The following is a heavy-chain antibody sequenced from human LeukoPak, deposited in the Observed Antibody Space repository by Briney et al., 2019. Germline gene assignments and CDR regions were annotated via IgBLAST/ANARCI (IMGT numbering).Heavy chain of an antibody. D-gene: IGHD1-7*01. CDR3: ATGKPLGTTASDAFDI. CDR2: INPNSGGT. Sequence: GASVKVSCKASVYTFTDYYMHWVRQAPGQGLEWMGWINPNSGGTISAQKFQGRVTMTRDTSISTAYMELSRLTSDDTAVYYCATGKPLGTTASDAFDIWGQGTMVTVSS. V-gene: IGHV1-2*02. CDR1: VYTFTDYY. J-gene: IGHJ3*02.